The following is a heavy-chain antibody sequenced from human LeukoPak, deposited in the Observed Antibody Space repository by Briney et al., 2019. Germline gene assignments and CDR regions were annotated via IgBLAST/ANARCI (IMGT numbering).Heavy chain of an antibody. D-gene: IGHD1-26*01. CDR3: ARLFSGSYRPGDYYYYGMDV. Sequence: ASVEVSCKASGYTFTGYYMHWVRQAPGQGLEWMGWINPNSGGTNYAQKFQGRATMTRDTSISTTYMELSRLRSDDTAVYYCARLFSGSYRPGDYYYYGMDVWGQGTTVTVSS. J-gene: IGHJ6*02. CDR2: INPNSGGT. V-gene: IGHV1-2*02. CDR1: GYTFTGYY.